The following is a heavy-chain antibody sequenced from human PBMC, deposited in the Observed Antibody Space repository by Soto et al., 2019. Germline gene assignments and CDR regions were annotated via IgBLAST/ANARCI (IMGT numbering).Heavy chain of an antibody. CDR3: ARGIVGATLGPAFDY. V-gene: IGHV1-69*13. CDR1: GGTFSSYA. J-gene: IGHJ4*02. Sequence: SVTGSCKASGGTFSSYAISWVRQAPGQGLEWMGGIIPIFGTANYAQKFQGRVTITADESTSTAYMELSSLRSEDTAVYYCARGIVGATLGPAFDYWGQGTLVT. D-gene: IGHD1-26*01. CDR2: IIPIFGTA.